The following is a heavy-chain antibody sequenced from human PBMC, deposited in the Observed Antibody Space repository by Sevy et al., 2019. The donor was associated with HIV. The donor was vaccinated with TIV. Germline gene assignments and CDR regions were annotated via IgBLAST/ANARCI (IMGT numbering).Heavy chain of an antibody. D-gene: IGHD3-3*01. Sequence: GGSLRLSCAASGFTFSSYAMHWVRQAPGKGLEWVAVISYDGSNKYYADSVKGRFTISRDNSKNTRYLQMNSLRAEDTAVYYCARDWARTYYDFWSGYYTRAFDIWGQGTMVTVSS. CDR3: ARDWARTYYDFWSGYYTRAFDI. CDR2: ISYDGSNK. V-gene: IGHV3-30-3*01. CDR1: GFTFSSYA. J-gene: IGHJ3*02.